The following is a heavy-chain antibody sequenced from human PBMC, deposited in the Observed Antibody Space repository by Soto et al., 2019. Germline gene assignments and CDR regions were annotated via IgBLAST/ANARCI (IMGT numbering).Heavy chain of an antibody. D-gene: IGHD5-12*01. Sequence: QLQLQESGPGLVKPSETLSLTCSVSDDSINSDKYYWGWIRQPPGKGLEWIGSIYYRGNAYYNPSLQTRVTISLDKSKGQFSLKLNFVTAADSAVYFCARLEGLATISYYFDFWGPGALVTVSS. CDR2: IYYRGNA. J-gene: IGHJ4*02. V-gene: IGHV4-39*01. CDR1: DDSINSDKYY. CDR3: ARLEGLATISYYFDF.